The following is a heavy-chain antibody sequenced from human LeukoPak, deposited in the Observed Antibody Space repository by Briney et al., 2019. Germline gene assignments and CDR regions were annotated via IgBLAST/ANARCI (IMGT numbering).Heavy chain of an antibody. CDR3: ARGTSMYYDFWSGYSYYFDY. V-gene: IGHV1-2*02. CDR1: GYTFTGYY. D-gene: IGHD3-3*01. Sequence: GASVKVSCKASGYTFTGYYMHWVRQAPGQGLEWMGWINPNSGGTNYAQKFQGRVTMTRDTSISTAYMELSRLRSDGTAVYYCARGTSMYYDFWSGYSYYFDYWGQGTLVTVSS. J-gene: IGHJ4*02. CDR2: INPNSGGT.